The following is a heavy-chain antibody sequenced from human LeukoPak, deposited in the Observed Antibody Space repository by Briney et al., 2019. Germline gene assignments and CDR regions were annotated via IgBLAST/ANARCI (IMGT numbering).Heavy chain of an antibody. V-gene: IGHV2-5*02. D-gene: IGHD5-24*01. CDR2: IYWDDDK. CDR1: GFSLSTSGVA. Sequence: SGPTLLKPTQTLTLTCTFSGFSLSTSGVAVGWIRQPPGKALEWLGLIYWDDDKRYSPSLKSALTITKDTSKNQVVLTMTNMDPVDTATYYCAHRRDGYNSLDYWGQGTLVTVSS. J-gene: IGHJ4*02. CDR3: AHRRDGYNSLDY.